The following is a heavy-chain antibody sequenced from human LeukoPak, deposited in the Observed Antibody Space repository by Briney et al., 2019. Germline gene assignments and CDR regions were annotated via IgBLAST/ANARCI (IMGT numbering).Heavy chain of an antibody. D-gene: IGHD6-19*01. CDR2: ISYDGSDK. CDR3: AKEGPYSSFDLDY. CDR1: GFSFSDYG. J-gene: IGHJ4*02. Sequence: GGSLRLSCAASGFSFSDYGMHWVRQAPGKGLEWVAVISYDGSDKYYGDSVKGRFTISRDNSENTLYQQMNSLRVDDTAVYYCAKEGPYSSFDLDYWGQGTLVTVSS. V-gene: IGHV3-30*18.